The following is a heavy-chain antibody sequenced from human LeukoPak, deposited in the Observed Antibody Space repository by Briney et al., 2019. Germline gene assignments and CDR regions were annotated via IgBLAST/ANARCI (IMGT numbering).Heavy chain of an antibody. D-gene: IGHD2-8*01. CDR3: ARHGVGWYFDY. CDR1: GYSISSGYY. J-gene: IGHJ4*02. CDR2: IYHSGST. Sequence: SETLSLTCTVSGYSISSGYYWGWIRQPPGKGLEWIGSIYHSGSTYYNPSLKSRVTISVDTSKNQFSLKLSSVTAADTAVYYCARHGVGWYFDYWGQGTLVTVSS. V-gene: IGHV4-38-2*02.